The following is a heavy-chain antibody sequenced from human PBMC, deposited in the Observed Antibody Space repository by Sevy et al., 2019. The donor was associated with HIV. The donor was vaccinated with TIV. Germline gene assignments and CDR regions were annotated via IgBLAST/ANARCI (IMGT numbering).Heavy chain of an antibody. CDR1: GYTFTGYY. CDR2: INPNSGGT. D-gene: IGHD2-15*01. V-gene: IGHV1-2*06. CDR3: ASSLVSTTRRAANWFDP. J-gene: IGHJ5*02. Sequence: ASVKVSCKASGYTFTGYYMHWVRQAPGQGLEWMGRINPNSGGTNYAQKFQGRVTMTRDTSISTAYMELSRLRSDDTAVYYCASSLVSTTRRAANWFDPWGQEPWSPSPQ.